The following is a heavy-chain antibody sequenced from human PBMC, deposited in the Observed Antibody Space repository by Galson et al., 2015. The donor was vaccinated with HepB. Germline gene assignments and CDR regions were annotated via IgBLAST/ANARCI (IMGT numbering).Heavy chain of an antibody. V-gene: IGHV4-4*07. CDR1: GGSISSYY. D-gene: IGHD3-10*01. CDR3: ARDFGGGRSGEPYYYYYGMDV. J-gene: IGHJ6*02. Sequence: DTLSLTCTVSGGSISSYYWSWIRQPAGKGLEWIGRIYTSGSTNYNPSLKSRVTMSVDTSKNQFPLKLSSVTAADTAVYYCARDFGGGRSGEPYYYYYGMDVWGQGTTVTVSS. CDR2: IYTSGST.